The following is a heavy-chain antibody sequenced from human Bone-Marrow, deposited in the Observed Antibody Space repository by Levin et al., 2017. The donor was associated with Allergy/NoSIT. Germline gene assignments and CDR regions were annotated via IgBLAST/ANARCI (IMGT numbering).Heavy chain of an antibody. CDR2: IYYSGST. J-gene: IGHJ6*02. CDR1: GGSISSYY. CDR3: ARDHGDYFQSYGMDV. V-gene: IGHV4-59*01. D-gene: IGHD4-17*01. Sequence: GSLRLSCTVSGGSISSYYWSWIRQPPGKGLEWIGYIYYSGSTNYNPSLKSRVTISVDTSKNQFSLKLSSVTAADTAVYYCARDHGDYFQSYGMDVWGQGTTVTVSS.